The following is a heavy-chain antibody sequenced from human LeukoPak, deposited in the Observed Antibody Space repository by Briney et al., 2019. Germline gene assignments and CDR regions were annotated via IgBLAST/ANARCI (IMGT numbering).Heavy chain of an antibody. CDR2: VNGDGSEK. CDR3: ASNWGSYPDC. D-gene: IGHD3-16*01. Sequence: GGSLRLSCAASGFTFSAYWMTWVRQAPGKGLEWVANVNGDGSEKYYVVSVKGRFSISRDNARNSLFLQMNSLRAEDTAIYYCASNWGSYPDCWGQGALVTVSS. V-gene: IGHV3-7*01. J-gene: IGHJ4*02. CDR1: GFTFSAYW.